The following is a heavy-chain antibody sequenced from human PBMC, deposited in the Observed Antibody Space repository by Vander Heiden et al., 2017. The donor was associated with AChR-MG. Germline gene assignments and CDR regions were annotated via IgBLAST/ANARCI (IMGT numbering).Heavy chain of an antibody. CDR2: ISGSGGST. J-gene: IGHJ6*03. CDR1: GFPFSSYA. V-gene: IGHV3-23*01. D-gene: IGHD3-10*01. Sequence: EVQLLESGGGLVQPGGSLRLSCAASGFPFSSYAMSWVRQAPGKGLEWVSAISGSGGSTYYADSVKGRFTISRDNSKNTLYLQMNSLRAEDTAVYYCAKADYGSVYYYYMDVWGKGTTVTVSS. CDR3: AKADYGSVYYYYMDV.